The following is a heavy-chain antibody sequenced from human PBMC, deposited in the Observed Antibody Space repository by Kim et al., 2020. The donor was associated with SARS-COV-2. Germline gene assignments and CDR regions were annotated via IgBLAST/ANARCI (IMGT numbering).Heavy chain of an antibody. J-gene: IGHJ3*02. CDR3: ARGRGYGDYPSAFDI. V-gene: IGHV4-34*01. CDR1: GGSFSGYY. D-gene: IGHD4-17*01. Sequence: SETLSLTCAVYGGSFSGYYWSWIRQPPGKGLEWIGEINHSGSTNYNPSLKSRVTISVDTSTNQFSLKLSSVTAADTAVYYCARGRGYGDYPSAFDIWGQGTMVTVSS. CDR2: INHSGST.